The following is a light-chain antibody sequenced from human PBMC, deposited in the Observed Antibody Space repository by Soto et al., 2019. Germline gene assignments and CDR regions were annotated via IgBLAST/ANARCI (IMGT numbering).Light chain of an antibody. CDR2: SND. J-gene: IGLJ1*01. V-gene: IGLV1-44*01. CDR1: SSNIGTNA. CDR3: VSYKTDDTFV. Sequence: QSVLTQPPSASGTPGQRVTFSCSGSSSNIGTNAVSWYQQLPGAAPKLLIKSNDQRPSGVPDRFSGSKSGASASLAIRGLQSEDEAEYFCVSYKTDDTFVFGTGTKVTVL.